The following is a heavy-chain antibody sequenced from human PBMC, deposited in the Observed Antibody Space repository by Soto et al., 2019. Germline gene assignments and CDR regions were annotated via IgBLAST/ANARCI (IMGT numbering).Heavy chain of an antibody. CDR2: IYYTGST. J-gene: IGHJ6*02. CDR3: ARGRYNWNDPNLKDYYYYGMDV. V-gene: IGHV4-59*01. CDR1: GGSISSYY. Sequence: SETLSLTCTVSGGSISSYYWTWIRQSPGKGLEWIGYIYYTGSTNYNPSLQGRVTISLDTSKNRFSLNVNSVTAADTAVYYCARGRYNWNDPNLKDYYYYGMDVWGQGTTVTVSS. D-gene: IGHD1-1*01.